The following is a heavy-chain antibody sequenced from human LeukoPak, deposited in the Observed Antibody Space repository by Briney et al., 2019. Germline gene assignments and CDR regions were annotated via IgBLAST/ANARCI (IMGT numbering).Heavy chain of an antibody. V-gene: IGHV4-30-4*07. CDR2: IYYSGST. Sequence: SETLSLTCAVSGGSISSGGYSWNWIRQPPGKGLEWIGYIYYSGSTYYNPSLKSRVTISVDTSKNQFSLKLSSVTAADTAVYYCARRVRSADHRCDYWGQGTLVTVSS. CDR1: GGSISSGGYS. CDR3: ARRVRSADHRCDY. J-gene: IGHJ4*02. D-gene: IGHD1-14*01.